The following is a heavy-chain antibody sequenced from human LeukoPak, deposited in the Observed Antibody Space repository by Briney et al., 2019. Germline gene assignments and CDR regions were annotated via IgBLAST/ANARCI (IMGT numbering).Heavy chain of an antibody. CDR1: GFTFRTSW. CDR2: IKPDGSEK. CDR3: AKHNYYDRSDFSKYYFDY. V-gene: IGHV3-7*03. J-gene: IGHJ4*02. Sequence: GGSLRLSCGAAGFTFRTSWMNWVRQAPGKGLEWVASIKPDGSEKYSVDSVKGRFTISRDNAKNSLYLQMNSLRAEDTAVYYCAKHNYYDRSDFSKYYFDYWGQGTLVTVSS. D-gene: IGHD3-22*01.